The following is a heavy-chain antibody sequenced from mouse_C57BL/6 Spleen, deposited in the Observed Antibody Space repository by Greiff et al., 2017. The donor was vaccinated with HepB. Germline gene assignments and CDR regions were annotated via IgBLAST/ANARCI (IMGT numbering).Heavy chain of an antibody. CDR2: ILPGSGST. V-gene: IGHV1-9*01. CDR1: GYTFTGYW. D-gene: IGHD2-1*01. CDR3: ARGGPIYYGNYEGFAY. Sequence: VQLQQSGAELMKPGASVKLSCKATGYTFTGYWIEWVKQRPGHGLEWIGEILPGSGSTNYNEKFKGKATFTADTSSNTAYMQLSSLTTEDSAIYYCARGGPIYYGNYEGFAYWGQGTLVTVSA. J-gene: IGHJ3*01.